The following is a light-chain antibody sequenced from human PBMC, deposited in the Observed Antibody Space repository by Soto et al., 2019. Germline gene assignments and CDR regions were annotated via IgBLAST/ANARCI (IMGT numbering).Light chain of an antibody. J-gene: IGKJ1*01. CDR3: QQYGSSGT. Sequence: EIVFTQSPGTLSLSPGERATLSCRASQSVSNNYLAWYQQKPGKAPRLLIYGASNRATGIPDRLSGSGSGTDFTLTISRLEPEDSAVYYCQQYGSSGTFGQGTKV. V-gene: IGKV3-20*01. CDR1: QSVSNNY. CDR2: GAS.